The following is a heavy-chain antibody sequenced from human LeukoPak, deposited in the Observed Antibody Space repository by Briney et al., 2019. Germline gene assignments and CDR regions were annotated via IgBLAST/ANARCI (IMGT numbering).Heavy chain of an antibody. CDR1: GFTFNTYW. J-gene: IGHJ5*01. V-gene: IGHV3-7*01. CDR2: IKQDGSEK. CDR3: AREEWWFDS. D-gene: IGHD2-8*01. Sequence: GSLRLPCAASGFTFNTYWMTWVRQAPGKGLEWVANIKQDGSEKYYVDSLKGRFTISRDNAKNSLYLQMNSLRVEDTAVYYCAREEWWFDSWGQGAQVTVSS.